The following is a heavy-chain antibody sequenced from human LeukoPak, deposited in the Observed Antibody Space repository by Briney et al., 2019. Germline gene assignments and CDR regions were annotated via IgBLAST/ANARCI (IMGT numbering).Heavy chain of an antibody. CDR2: IYYSGST. CDR3: ARFAYRRMVRGVVAFDI. V-gene: IGHV4-59*01. J-gene: IGHJ3*02. D-gene: IGHD3-10*01. Sequence: SETLSPTCTVSGGSISSYYWSWIRQPPGKGLEWIGYIYYSGSTNYNPSLKSRVTISVDTSKNQFSLKLSSVTAADTAVYYCARFAYRRMVRGVVAFDIWGQGTMVTVSS. CDR1: GGSISSYY.